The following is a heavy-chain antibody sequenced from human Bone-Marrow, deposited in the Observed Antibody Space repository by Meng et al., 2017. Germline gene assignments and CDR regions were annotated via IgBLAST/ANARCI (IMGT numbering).Heavy chain of an antibody. CDR1: GFTFSSYG. CDR3: ARAVGMGSYGFGSDYYYYYGMGV. Sequence: GESLKISCAASGFTFSSYGMHWVRQAPGKGLEWVAVIWYDGSNKYYADSVKGRFTISRDNSKNTLYLQMNSLRAEDTAVYYCARAVGMGSYGFGSDYYYYYGMGVWGQGTTVTVSS. V-gene: IGHV3-33*01. CDR2: IWYDGSNK. J-gene: IGHJ6*02. D-gene: IGHD5-18*01.